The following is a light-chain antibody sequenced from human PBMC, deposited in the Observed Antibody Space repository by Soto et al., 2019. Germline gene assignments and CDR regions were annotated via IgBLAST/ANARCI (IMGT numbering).Light chain of an antibody. CDR3: CSYVAGQTLV. CDR2: HVA. J-gene: IGLJ2*01. V-gene: IGLV2-11*01. CDR1: SSDVGGYEY. Sequence: QSALTQPRSVSGSPGQSVTISCSGTSSDVGGYEYVSWYQQHPGKAPTLIIYHVAQRPSGVPDRFSASKSGTTASLTISGLQAEDEAEYFCCSYVAGQTLVFGGGTKLTVL.